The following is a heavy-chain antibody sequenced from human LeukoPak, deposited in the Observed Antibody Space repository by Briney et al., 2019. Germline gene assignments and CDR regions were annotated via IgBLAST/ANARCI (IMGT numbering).Heavy chain of an antibody. CDR3: AKDIHSAAYYGMDV. V-gene: IGHV3-9*01. Sequence: GGSLRLSCAASGFTFDDYAMHWVRQAPGKGLEGVSGISWNSGSIVYADSVKGRFTISRDNAKNSLYLQMNSLRAEDTALYYCAKDIHSAAYYGMDVWGQGTTVTVSS. CDR1: GFTFDDYA. CDR2: ISWNSGSI. J-gene: IGHJ6*02. D-gene: IGHD2-2*01.